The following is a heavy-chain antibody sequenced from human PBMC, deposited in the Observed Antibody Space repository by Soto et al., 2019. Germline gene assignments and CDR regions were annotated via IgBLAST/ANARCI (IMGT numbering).Heavy chain of an antibody. CDR1: GYSFTSYW. CDR3: ARGYCSSTSCYGGYYYYGMDV. V-gene: IGHV5-10-1*01. Sequence: PGESLKLSCKGSGYSFTSYWISWVRQMPGKGLEWMGRIEPSDSYTNYSPSFQGHVTISADKSISTAYLQWSSLKASDTAMYYCARGYCSSTSCYGGYYYYGMDVWGQGTTVTVSS. CDR2: IEPSDSYT. J-gene: IGHJ6*02. D-gene: IGHD2-2*01.